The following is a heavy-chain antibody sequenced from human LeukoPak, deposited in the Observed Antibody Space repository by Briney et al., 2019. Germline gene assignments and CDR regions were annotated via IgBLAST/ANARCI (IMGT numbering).Heavy chain of an antibody. Sequence: SETLSLTCTVSGGSISSYYWSWIRQPAGKGLEWIGRIYTSGSTNYNPSLKSRVTMSVDTSKNQFSLKLSSVTAADTAVYDCARSLLLWFGELSDAFDIWGQGTMVTVSS. V-gene: IGHV4-4*07. D-gene: IGHD3-10*01. CDR2: IYTSGST. CDR1: GGSISSYY. J-gene: IGHJ3*02. CDR3: ARSLLLWFGELSDAFDI.